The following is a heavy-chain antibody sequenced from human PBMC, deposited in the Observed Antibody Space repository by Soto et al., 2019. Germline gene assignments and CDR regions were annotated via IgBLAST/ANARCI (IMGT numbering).Heavy chain of an antibody. CDR1: GGSISSYY. V-gene: IGHV4-59*01. D-gene: IGHD6-13*01. Sequence: SETLSLTCTVSGGSISSYYWSWIRQPPGKGLEWIGYIYYSGSTNYNPSLKSRVTISVDTSKNQFSLKLSSVTAADTAVYYCARGIAAAEVPFGYWGQGTLVTVSS. CDR3: ARGIAAAEVPFGY. CDR2: IYYSGST. J-gene: IGHJ4*02.